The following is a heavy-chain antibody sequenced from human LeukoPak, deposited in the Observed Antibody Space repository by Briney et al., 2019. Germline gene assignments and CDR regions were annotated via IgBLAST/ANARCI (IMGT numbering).Heavy chain of an antibody. V-gene: IGHV6-1*01. Sequence: SQTLSLTCAISGDSVSSNSAAWNWIRQSPLRGLEWLGRTYYRSQWYSDYAVSVRSRIIINPDTSKNQFSLQLNSVTPEDAAVYYCARYSSGWYLDSWGQGTLVTVSS. J-gene: IGHJ4*02. D-gene: IGHD6-19*01. CDR2: TYYRSQWYS. CDR3: ARYSSGWYLDS. CDR1: GDSVSSNSAA.